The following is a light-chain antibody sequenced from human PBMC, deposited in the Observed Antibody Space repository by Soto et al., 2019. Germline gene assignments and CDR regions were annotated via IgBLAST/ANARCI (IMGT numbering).Light chain of an antibody. CDR3: HQRQSWPRT. J-gene: IGKJ1*01. CDR2: DAS. CDR1: QSISDS. Sequence: DIQMTLSPSTLSAPVCDTVPITCRANQSISDSLAWYQQKPGKAPDLLISDASSLERGVPSRFSGSGSGTEFTLTISDVQPEDFALYYCHQRQSWPRTFGQGTKVDIK. V-gene: IGKV1-5*01.